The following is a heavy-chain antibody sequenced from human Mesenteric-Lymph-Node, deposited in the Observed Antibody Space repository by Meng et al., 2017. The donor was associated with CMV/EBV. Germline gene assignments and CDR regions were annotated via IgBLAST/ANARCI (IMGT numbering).Heavy chain of an antibody. V-gene: IGHV3-66*03. CDR1: GFTVSSNY. D-gene: IGHD2-2*01. CDR3: ARFLAVVPAAIADWFDP. J-gene: IGHJ5*02. Sequence: GESLKISCAASGFTVSSNYMSWVRQAPGKGLEWVSVIYSCGSTYYADSVKGRFTISRDNSKNTLYLQMNSLRAEDTAVYYCARFLAVVPAAIADWFDPWGQGTLVTVSS. CDR2: IYSCGST.